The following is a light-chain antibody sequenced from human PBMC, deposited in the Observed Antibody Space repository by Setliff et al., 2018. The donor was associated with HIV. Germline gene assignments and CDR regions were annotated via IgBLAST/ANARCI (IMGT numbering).Light chain of an antibody. V-gene: IGLV2-23*02. Sequence: QSVLTQPASVSGSPGQSITISCTGTSSDVGSYNLVSWYQQHPGKAPKLMISEVRKRPSGVSNRFSGSKSGNTASLTISGLQAEDEADYFCCAYAGSSTYVFGTGTKGTVL. CDR2: EVR. CDR1: SSDVGSYNL. CDR3: CAYAGSSTYV. J-gene: IGLJ1*01.